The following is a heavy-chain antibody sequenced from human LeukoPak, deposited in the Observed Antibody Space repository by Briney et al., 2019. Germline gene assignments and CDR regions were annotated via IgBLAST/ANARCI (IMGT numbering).Heavy chain of an antibody. CDR1: GYTFTSYG. D-gene: IGHD6-13*01. V-gene: IGHV1-18*01. CDR2: FSAYNGNT. J-gene: IGHJ6*03. CDR3: ARHQLVRYYYYYMDV. Sequence: ASVKVSCKASGYTFTSYGISWVRQAPGQGLEWMGWFSAYNGNTNYAQKLQGRVTMTTDTSTSTAYMELRSLRSDDTAVYYCARHQLVRYYYYYMDVWGKGTTVTVSS.